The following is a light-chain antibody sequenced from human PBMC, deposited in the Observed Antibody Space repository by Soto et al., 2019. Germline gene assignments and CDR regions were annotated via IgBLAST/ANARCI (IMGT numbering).Light chain of an antibody. CDR3: QRRSNWPLT. CDR1: QSVSSY. Sequence: EIVLTQSPATLSLSPGARATLSCRASQSVSSYLAWYQQKPGQAPRLLIYDASNRATGIPARFSGSGSGTDFTLCIGTLDSEFSAVYYCQRRSNWPLTFGGGTRVEI. V-gene: IGKV3-11*01. J-gene: IGKJ4*01. CDR2: DAS.